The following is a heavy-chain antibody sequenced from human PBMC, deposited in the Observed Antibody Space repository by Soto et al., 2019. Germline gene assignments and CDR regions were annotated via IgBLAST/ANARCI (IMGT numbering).Heavy chain of an antibody. CDR1: GGSINSGGYY. CDR2: MYYSGST. D-gene: IGHD6-13*01. V-gene: IGHV4-31*03. J-gene: IGHJ4*02. Sequence: QVQLRESGPGLVKPSQTLSLTCTVSGGSINSGGYYWNWIRQHPGKGLEWIGYMYYSGSTYYNPFLTSRVIISADTSGNHFALKLSSVTAADTAVYFCARGYRQSGYSSSWVFDYWCQGTLGNVSS. CDR3: ARGYRQSGYSSSWVFDY.